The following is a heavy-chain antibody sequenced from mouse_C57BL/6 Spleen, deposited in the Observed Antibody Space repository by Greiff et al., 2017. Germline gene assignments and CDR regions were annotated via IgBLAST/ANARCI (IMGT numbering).Heavy chain of an antibody. J-gene: IGHJ1*03. CDR2: ITYEGSST. Sequence: EVKLMESEGGLVQPGSSMKLSCTASGFTFSDYYMAWVRQVPEKGLEWVANITYEGSSTYYLDSLKSRFIISRDNAKNILYLQMSSLKSEDTATYYCARGGSNGYFDVWGTGTTVTVSS. D-gene: IGHD1-1*01. V-gene: IGHV5-16*01. CDR3: ARGGSNGYFDV. CDR1: GFTFSDYY.